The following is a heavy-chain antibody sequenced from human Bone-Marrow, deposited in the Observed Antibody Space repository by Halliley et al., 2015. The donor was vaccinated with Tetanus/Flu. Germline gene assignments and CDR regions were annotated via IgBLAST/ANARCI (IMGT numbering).Heavy chain of an antibody. CDR3: AGSRHSTNGALTGNAFHI. CDR1: GDSVSSNSAA. D-gene: IGHD1-26*01. V-gene: IGHV6-1*01. Sequence: GLVKPSQTLSLTCVVSGDSVSSNSAAWGWIGQSPSRGLEWLARTYYTSQWIHDYEDSVKSRINVNADTSKNQISLQLTSVTPEDTAMYFCAGSRHSTNGALTGNAFHIWGQGTMVTVSS. J-gene: IGHJ3*02. CDR2: TYYTSQWIH.